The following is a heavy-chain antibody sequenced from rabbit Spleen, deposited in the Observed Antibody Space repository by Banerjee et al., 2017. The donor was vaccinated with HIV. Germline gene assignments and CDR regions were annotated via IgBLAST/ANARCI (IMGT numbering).Heavy chain of an antibody. CDR2: IDPIFGIT. Sequence: QLVESAGGLVQPGGSLKLSCKASGFTLSSYYMNWVRQVPGKGLEWIGYIDPIFGITYYANWVNGRFSISRENAQNTVFLQMTSLTAADTATYFCTRDGAGGSYFALWGPGTLVTVS. J-gene: IGHJ6*01. D-gene: IGHD8-1*01. CDR3: TRDGAGGSYFAL. CDR1: GFTLSSYY. V-gene: IGHV1S7*01.